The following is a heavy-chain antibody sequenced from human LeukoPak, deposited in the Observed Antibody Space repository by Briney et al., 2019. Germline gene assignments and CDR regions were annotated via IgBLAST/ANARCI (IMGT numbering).Heavy chain of an antibody. D-gene: IGHD6-6*01. Sequence: PSETLSLTCSVSGGSISSCTYSWGWIRQPPGKGLEWIGSFSCSGSTYYNPSLKSRVTISVDTSKSQFSLYMDSVTAADTAVYYCARVAARLTISLLAWGQGTLVTVSS. V-gene: IGHV4-39*07. CDR2: FSCSGST. J-gene: IGHJ5*02. CDR1: GGSISSCTYS. CDR3: ARVAARLTISLLA.